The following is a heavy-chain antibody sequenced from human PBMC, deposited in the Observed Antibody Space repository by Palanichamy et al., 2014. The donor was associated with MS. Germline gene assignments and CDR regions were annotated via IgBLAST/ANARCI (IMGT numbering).Heavy chain of an antibody. J-gene: IGHJ4*02. CDR2: CITIGST. V-gene: IGHV4-38-2*01. CDR3: ARHEAYGSGADY. Sequence: QVQLQESGPGLVKPTETLSLNLRCLWLFYQQGSLLGLVPAAPQGRDWSGLGLCITIGSTDFNPSLDYNPSLNSRVTISVDLSKNHFSLELKSVTAADTAMYYCARHEAYGSGADYWGQGTLVTVSS. D-gene: IGHD3-10*01. CDR1: LFYQQGSL.